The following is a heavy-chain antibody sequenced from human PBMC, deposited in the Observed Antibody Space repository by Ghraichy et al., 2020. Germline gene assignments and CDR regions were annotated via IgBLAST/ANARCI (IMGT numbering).Heavy chain of an antibody. CDR3: ARLYGSGYFLL. CDR1: GDSISSFD. J-gene: IGHJ4*02. CDR2: MSHSGRT. V-gene: IGHV4-59*01. Sequence: SETLSLTCTVSGDSISSFDWSWIRQPPGMGLEWIGYMSHSGRTNSNPSLKSRVSMSVDTSKNQFSLNVTFVTAADTAVYYCARLYGSGYFLLWGQGTLVTVSS. D-gene: IGHD6-19*01.